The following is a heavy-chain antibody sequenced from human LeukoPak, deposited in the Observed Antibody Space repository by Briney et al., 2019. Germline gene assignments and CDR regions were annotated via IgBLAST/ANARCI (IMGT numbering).Heavy chain of an antibody. D-gene: IGHD1-26*01. V-gene: IGHV3-30*18. CDR2: VSYDGKNK. CDR1: GFTFSSYG. Sequence: GGSLRLSCAASGFTFSSYGMHWVRQAPGKELEWVAVVSYDGKNKYYADSVQGRFTISRDNSKTTLYLQMNSLRPEDTAVYYCAKDHTVGATDYWGQGTLVTVSS. CDR3: AKDHTVGATDY. J-gene: IGHJ4*02.